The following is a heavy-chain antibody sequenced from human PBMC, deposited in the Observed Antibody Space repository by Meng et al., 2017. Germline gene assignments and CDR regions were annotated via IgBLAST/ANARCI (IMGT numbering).Heavy chain of an antibody. CDR1: GGSVSSGGYY. D-gene: IGHD2/OR15-2a*01. V-gene: IGHV4-31*03. CDR3: ARVPTTDYFDY. CDR2: IYYSGST. J-gene: IGHJ4*02. Sequence: QLHPSGPGLVKPSQTPSLTCIGSGGSVSSGGYYWSWFRQHPGKGLEWIGYIYYSGSTYYNPSLKSRVTISVDTSKNQFSLKLSSVTAADTAVYYCARVPTTDYFDYWGQGTLVTVSS.